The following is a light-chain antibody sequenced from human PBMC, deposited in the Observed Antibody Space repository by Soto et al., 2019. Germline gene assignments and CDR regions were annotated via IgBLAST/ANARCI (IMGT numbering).Light chain of an antibody. J-gene: IGKJ1*01. V-gene: IGKV3-20*01. CDR2: GAS. CDR1: QSVSSN. CDR3: QQYGSSQWT. Sequence: ETVMTQSPGTLSVSPGDSAALSCGTSQSVSSNLAWYQQKPGQAPRLLIYGASTRATGIPDRFSGSGSGTDFTLTISRLEPEDFAVYYCQQYGSSQWTFGQGTKVDIK.